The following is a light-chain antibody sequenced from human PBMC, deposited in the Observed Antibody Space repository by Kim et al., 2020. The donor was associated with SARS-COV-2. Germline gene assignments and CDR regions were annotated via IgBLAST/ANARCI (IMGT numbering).Light chain of an antibody. J-gene: IGKJ4*01. CDR1: QGISNY. Sequence: ACVGDRVTITCRASQGISNYLAWYQQKPGKVPRRLIYAASTLQSGVPSRFSGSGSGTDFTLTISSLQPEDVATYYCQKYNSAPQTFGGGTKVDIK. CDR2: AAS. CDR3: QKYNSAPQT. V-gene: IGKV1-27*01.